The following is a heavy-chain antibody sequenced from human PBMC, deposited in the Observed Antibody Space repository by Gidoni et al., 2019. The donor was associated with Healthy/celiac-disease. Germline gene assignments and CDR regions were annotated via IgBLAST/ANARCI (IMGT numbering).Heavy chain of an antibody. D-gene: IGHD3-3*01. J-gene: IGHJ6*02. CDR2: IWYDGSNK. CDR3: ARALFWSGYYDYYYYGMDV. V-gene: IGHV3-33*01. Sequence: QVQLVESGGGVVQPGRSLRLSCAASGFTFSSYGMHWVRQAPGKGLEWVAVIWYDGSNKYYADSVKGRFTISRDNSKNTLYLQMNSLRAEDTAVYYCARALFWSGYYDYYYYGMDVWGQGTTVTVSS. CDR1: GFTFSSYG.